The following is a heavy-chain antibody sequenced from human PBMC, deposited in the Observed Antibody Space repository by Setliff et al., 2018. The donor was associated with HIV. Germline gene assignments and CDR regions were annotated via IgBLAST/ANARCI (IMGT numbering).Heavy chain of an antibody. D-gene: IGHD4-4*01. Sequence: KTSETLSLTCTVSGGSVTGYYWSWIRQPAGKRLEWIGRISISGDTNYNPSLKSRATMSLDTSKNQFSLKLNSVTAADTAMYYCARDPTTGVDYWGQGTLVTVSS. CDR3: ARDPTTGVDY. J-gene: IGHJ4*02. V-gene: IGHV4-4*07. CDR2: ISISGDT. CDR1: GGSVTGYY.